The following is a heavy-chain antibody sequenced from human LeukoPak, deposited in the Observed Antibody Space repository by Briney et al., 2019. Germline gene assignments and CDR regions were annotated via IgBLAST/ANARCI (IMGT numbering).Heavy chain of an antibody. V-gene: IGHV3-66*01. CDR1: GFTVSSNY. CDR3: AHYYDSSGYYDAFDI. J-gene: IGHJ3*02. D-gene: IGHD3-22*01. Sequence: PGGSLRLSCTASGFTVSSNYMSWVRQAPGKGLEWVSVIYSGGSTYYADSVKGRFTISRDNSKNTLYLQMNSLRAEDTAVYYCAHYYDSSGYYDAFDIWGQGTMVTVSS. CDR2: IYSGGST.